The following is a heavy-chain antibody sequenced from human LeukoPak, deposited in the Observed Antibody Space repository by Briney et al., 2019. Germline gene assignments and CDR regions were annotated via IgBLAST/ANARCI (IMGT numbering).Heavy chain of an antibody. CDR2: IYYSGSI. V-gene: IGHV4-59*12. CDR1: DGSISNYS. Sequence: SETLSLTCTVSDGSISNYSWTWIRQPPGKGLEWIGYIYYSGSINYNPSLESRVTISVDRSKNQFSLKLSSVTAADTAVYYCARGYYDSSGYYEYFQHWGRGTLVTVSS. J-gene: IGHJ1*01. D-gene: IGHD3-22*01. CDR3: ARGYYDSSGYYEYFQH.